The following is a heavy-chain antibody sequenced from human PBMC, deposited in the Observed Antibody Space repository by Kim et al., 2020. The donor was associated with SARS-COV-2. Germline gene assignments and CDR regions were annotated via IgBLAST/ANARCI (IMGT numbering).Heavy chain of an antibody. D-gene: IGHD3-9*01. CDR2: IWYDGSNK. Sequence: GGSLRLSCAASGFTFSSYGMHWVRQAPGKGLEWVAVIWYDGSNKYYADSVKGRFTISRDNSKNTLYLQMNSLRAEDTAVYYCASDPGNYDILTGYYPTHDYWGQGTLVTVSS. J-gene: IGHJ4*02. CDR3: ASDPGNYDILTGYYPTHDY. CDR1: GFTFSSYG. V-gene: IGHV3-33*01.